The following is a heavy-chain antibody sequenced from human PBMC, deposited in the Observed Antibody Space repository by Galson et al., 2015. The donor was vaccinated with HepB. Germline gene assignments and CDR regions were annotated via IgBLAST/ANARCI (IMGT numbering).Heavy chain of an antibody. D-gene: IGHD3-10*01. CDR2: ISAYNGNT. Sequence: SVKVSCKASGYTFTSYGISWVRQAPGQGLEWMGWISAYNGNTNYAQKLQGRVTMTTDTSTSTAYMELRSLRSDDTAVYYCARDNYYYGSGSYPRFFDYWGQGTLVTVSS. CDR1: GYTFTSYG. V-gene: IGHV1-18*01. J-gene: IGHJ4*02. CDR3: ARDNYYYGSGSYPRFFDY.